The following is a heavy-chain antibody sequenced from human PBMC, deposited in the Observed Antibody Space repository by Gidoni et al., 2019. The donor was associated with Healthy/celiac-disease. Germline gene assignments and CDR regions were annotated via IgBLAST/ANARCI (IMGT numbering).Heavy chain of an antibody. CDR3: ARAMITFGGVIGRFDY. V-gene: IGHV4-30-2*01. J-gene: IGHJ4*02. CDR2: IYHSGST. Sequence: QLQLQESGSGLVKPSQTLSLTCAVSVGSISSGGYSWSWIRQPPGKGLEWIGYIYHSGSTYYNPSLKSRVTISVDRSKSQFSLKLSSVTAADTAVYYCARAMITFGGVIGRFDYWGQGTLVTVSS. D-gene: IGHD3-16*02. CDR1: VGSISSGGYS.